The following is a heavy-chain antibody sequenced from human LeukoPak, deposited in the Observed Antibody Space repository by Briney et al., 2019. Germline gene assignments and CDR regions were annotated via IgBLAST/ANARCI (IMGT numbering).Heavy chain of an antibody. CDR2: INHSGST. V-gene: IGHV4-34*01. J-gene: IGHJ4*02. CDR3: ARLGYCSSTSCYDDY. Sequence: PSETPSLTCAVYGGSFSGYYWSWIRQPPGKGLEWIGEINHSGSTNYNPSLKSRVTISVDTSKNQFSLKLSSVTAADTAVYYCARLGYCSSTSCYDDYWGQGTLVTVSS. CDR1: GGSFSGYY. D-gene: IGHD2-2*01.